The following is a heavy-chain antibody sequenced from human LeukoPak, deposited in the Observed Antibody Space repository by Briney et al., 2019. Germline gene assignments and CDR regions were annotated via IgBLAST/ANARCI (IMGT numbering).Heavy chain of an antibody. CDR3: ARVDRDFWSGYYSYYFDY. Sequence: PSETLSLTCTVSGYSISSGYYWGWIRQPPGKGLEWIGSIYHSGSTYYNPSLKSRVTISVDTSKNQFSLKLSSVTAADTAVYYCARVDRDFWSGYYSYYFDYWGQGTLVTVSS. V-gene: IGHV4-38-2*02. CDR2: IYHSGST. CDR1: GYSISSGYY. J-gene: IGHJ4*02. D-gene: IGHD3-3*01.